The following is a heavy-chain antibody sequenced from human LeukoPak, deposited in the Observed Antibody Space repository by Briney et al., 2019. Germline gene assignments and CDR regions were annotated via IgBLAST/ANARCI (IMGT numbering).Heavy chain of an antibody. Sequence: SVKVSCKASGGTFSSYTISWVRQAPGQGLEWMGRIIPILGIANYAQKFQGRVTITADKSTSTAYMELSSLRSEDTAVYYCAREIEGLYYYDSSGYYYAYWGQGTLVTASS. CDR2: IIPILGIA. V-gene: IGHV1-69*04. J-gene: IGHJ4*02. CDR1: GGTFSSYT. D-gene: IGHD3-22*01. CDR3: AREIEGLYYYDSSGYYYAY.